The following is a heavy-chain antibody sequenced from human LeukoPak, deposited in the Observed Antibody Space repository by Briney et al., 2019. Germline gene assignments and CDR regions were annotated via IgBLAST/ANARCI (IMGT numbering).Heavy chain of an antibody. CDR2: IYYSGST. D-gene: IGHD3-22*01. V-gene: IGHV4-61*01. CDR1: GGSISSSSYY. J-gene: IGHJ4*02. Sequence: SEILSLTCTVSGGSISSSSYYWSWIRQPPGKGLEWIGYIYYSGSTNYKPSLKSRVTISVETSKNQFSLKLRSVTAADTAVYYCARVTGYMIEDYFDYWGQGTLVTVSS. CDR3: ARVTGYMIEDYFDY.